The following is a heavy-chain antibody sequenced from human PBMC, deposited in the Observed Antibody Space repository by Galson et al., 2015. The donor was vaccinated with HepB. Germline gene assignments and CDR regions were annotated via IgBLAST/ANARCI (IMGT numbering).Heavy chain of an antibody. Sequence: SLRLSCAASGFTFSSYSMNWVRQAPGKGLEWVSSISSSNSYIYYADSVKGRFTISRDNAKNSLYLQMSSLIAEDTAVYYCARELGYDGFDIWGQGTLVTVSS. V-gene: IGHV3-21*01. CDR1: GFTFSSYS. CDR3: ARELGYDGFDI. D-gene: IGHD5-12*01. CDR2: ISSSNSYI. J-gene: IGHJ3*02.